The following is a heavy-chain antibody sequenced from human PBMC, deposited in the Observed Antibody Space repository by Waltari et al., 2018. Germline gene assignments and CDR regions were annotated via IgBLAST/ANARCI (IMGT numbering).Heavy chain of an antibody. J-gene: IGHJ5*02. V-gene: IGHV1-18*01. CDR3: ARERHRLMEVGYVMALDP. CDR2: SSGYNGHT. CDR1: GYTFSDFG. D-gene: IGHD3-3*01. Sequence: QAQLVQSGAEVKKPGASVKVSCRASGYTFSDFGISWVRPAPGQGLEWMGWSSGYNGHTNLAQKIQCRLIMTKGTCTPTVYMELNYLTSDDTAVYYCARERHRLMEVGYVMALDPWGQGALVTVSS.